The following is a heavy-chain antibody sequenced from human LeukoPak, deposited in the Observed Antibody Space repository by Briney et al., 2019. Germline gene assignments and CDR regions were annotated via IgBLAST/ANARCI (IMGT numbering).Heavy chain of an antibody. D-gene: IGHD6-25*01. CDR3: ARIVAAAPYGMDV. V-gene: IGHV3-21*01. CDR1: GFTFSSYS. CDR2: ISSRSNYI. J-gene: IGHJ6*02. Sequence: PGGSLRLSCVASGFTFSSYSMNWVRQAPGKGLEWVSAISSRSNYIYYADSVKGRFTISRDNAKNSLYVQMNSLRAEDTAVYYCARIVAAAPYGMDVWDQGTTVTVSS.